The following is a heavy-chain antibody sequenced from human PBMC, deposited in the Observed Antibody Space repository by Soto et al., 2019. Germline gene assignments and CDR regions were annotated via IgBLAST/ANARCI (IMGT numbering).Heavy chain of an antibody. CDR1: GITFSSCV. D-gene: IGHD2-15*01. CDR3: VKQLFVVLDA. V-gene: IGHV3-64*01. CDR2: ISGYGAVI. Sequence: PGGSLRLSCIVSGITFSSCVIKWDRQAPGKGQEHLSLISGYGAVIYHANSVRGRFTIPRDKTHKTENSHMGSLRGQDTAVYSCVKQLFVVLDA. J-gene: IGHJ3*01.